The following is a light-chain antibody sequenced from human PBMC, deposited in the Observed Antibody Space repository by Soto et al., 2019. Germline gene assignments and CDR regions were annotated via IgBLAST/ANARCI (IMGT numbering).Light chain of an antibody. CDR1: QTIYSN. Sequence: IGMPKSPSTLSVSPGERAALSGRSGQTIYSNVAWYQQRPGQAPRLLIYRASTRATGVPARFSGSGSGTEFTLTISGLQSEDFALYYCQQYQNLWTFGQGTKV. CDR3: QQYQNLWT. J-gene: IGKJ1*01. V-gene: IGKV3-15*01. CDR2: RAS.